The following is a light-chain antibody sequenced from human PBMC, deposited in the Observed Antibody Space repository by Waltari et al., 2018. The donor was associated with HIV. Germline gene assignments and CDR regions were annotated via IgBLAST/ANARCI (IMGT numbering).Light chain of an antibody. V-gene: IGLV2-8*01. CDR2: EVS. CDR3: QSYDSSLSGWV. Sequence: QSALTQPPSASGSPGQSVTISCTGTSSDVGGYNYVSWYQQHPGKVPQLVIYEVSRRPSGVPDRFSGSKSGNTASLTVSGLQAEDEADYYCQSYDSSLSGWVFGGGTKLTVL. CDR1: SSDVGGYNY. J-gene: IGLJ3*02.